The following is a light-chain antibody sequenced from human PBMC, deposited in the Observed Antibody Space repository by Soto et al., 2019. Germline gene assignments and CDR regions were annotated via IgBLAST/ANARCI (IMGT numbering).Light chain of an antibody. CDR2: GAS. V-gene: IGKV3-20*01. CDR1: QSVSSNY. J-gene: IGKJ2*01. CDR3: QHYANSPFT. Sequence: EIVLTQSPGTLPLSPGERATLSCRASQSVSSNYLVWYQQKPGQAPRPLIYGASSRATGIPDRFSGSGSGTDFTLTISRLEPEDFAGYYCQHYANSPFTFGQGTKLEIK.